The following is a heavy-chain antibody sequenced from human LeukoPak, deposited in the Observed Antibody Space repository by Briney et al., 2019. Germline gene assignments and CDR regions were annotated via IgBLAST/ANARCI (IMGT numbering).Heavy chain of an antibody. CDR2: IYYSGST. J-gene: IGHJ6*03. V-gene: IGHV4-59*01. Sequence: SEALSLTCTVSGGSISSYYWSWIRQPPGKGLEWIGYIYYSGSTNYNPSLKSRVTISVDTSKNQFSLKLSSVTAADTALYYCARVEEGYGSGRRENYYYYYMDVWGKGTTVTISS. D-gene: IGHD3-10*01. CDR1: GGSISSYY. CDR3: ARVEEGYGSGRRENYYYYYMDV.